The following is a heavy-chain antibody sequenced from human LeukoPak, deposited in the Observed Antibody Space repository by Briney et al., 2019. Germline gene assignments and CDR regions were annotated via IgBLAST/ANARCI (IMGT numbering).Heavy chain of an antibody. CDR3: AKDGAMAAAGYYFDY. CDR2: IASDGNDK. Sequence: PGGSLRLSCAASAFPFRNYAMHWPRQAPGKGLEWVAVIASDGNDKHLADSVKGRFTISRDNSRNTLFLQMNSLRTEDTAVYYCAKDGAMAAAGYYFDYWGQGTPVTVSS. D-gene: IGHD6-13*01. J-gene: IGHJ4*02. V-gene: IGHV3-30*18. CDR1: AFPFRNYA.